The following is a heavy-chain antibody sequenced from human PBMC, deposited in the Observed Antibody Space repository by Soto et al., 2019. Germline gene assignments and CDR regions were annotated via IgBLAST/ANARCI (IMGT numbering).Heavy chain of an antibody. J-gene: IGHJ6*02. Sequence: ASVKVSCKASGYTFTGYYVHWVRQAPGHGLEWLGWIHLNSGGTNGAQSFQGRVTMTRDMSVSTVYMEMTGLSSDDTAVYYCASPRELSHSSFSFFTLDAWGQATTVTFSS. CDR2: IHLNSGGT. CDR1: GYTFTGYY. D-gene: IGHD3-10*01. CDR3: ASPRELSHSSFSFFTLDA. V-gene: IGHV1-2*02.